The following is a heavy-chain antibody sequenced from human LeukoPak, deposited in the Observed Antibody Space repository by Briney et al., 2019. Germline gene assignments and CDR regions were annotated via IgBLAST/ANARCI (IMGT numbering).Heavy chain of an antibody. CDR2: IIPILGIA. V-gene: IGHV1-69*04. D-gene: IGHD6-19*01. CDR1: GGTFSSYA. CDR3: ARVEAVAGFDY. Sequence: SVKVSCKASGGTFSSYAISWVRQAPGQGLEWMGRIIPILGIANYAQKFQGGVTITADKSTSTAYMELSSLRSEDTAVYYCARVEAVAGFDYWGRGTLVTVSS. J-gene: IGHJ4*02.